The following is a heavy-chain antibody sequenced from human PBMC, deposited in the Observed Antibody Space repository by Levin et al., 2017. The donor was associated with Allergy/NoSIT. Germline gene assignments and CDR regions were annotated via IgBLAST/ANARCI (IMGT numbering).Heavy chain of an antibody. D-gene: IGHD6-6*01. V-gene: IGHV3-21*01. Sequence: GESLKISCAASGFTFSSYSVNWVRQAPGKGLEWVSSITSRNSDTYYLDSVKGRFTISRDNAKRSLYLQMNGLRAEDTALYYCAIAARRGDAFDLWGLGTMVTVSS. CDR2: ITSRNSDT. J-gene: IGHJ3*01. CDR1: GFTFSSYS. CDR3: AIAARRGDAFDL.